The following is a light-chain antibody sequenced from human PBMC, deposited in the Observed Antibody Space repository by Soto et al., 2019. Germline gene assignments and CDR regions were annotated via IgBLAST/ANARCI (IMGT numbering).Light chain of an antibody. CDR2: GAS. CDR1: QSVTSNQ. V-gene: IGKV3-20*01. J-gene: IGKJ4*01. Sequence: ETVLTQSPGTLSLSPGERATLSCRASQSVTSNQFAWYRHNPGQVPRLLIYGASSRATGIPDRFSGSGSGTDFTLTISRLEPEDFAVYYCHQYGSSPLTFGGGTKVEIK. CDR3: HQYGSSPLT.